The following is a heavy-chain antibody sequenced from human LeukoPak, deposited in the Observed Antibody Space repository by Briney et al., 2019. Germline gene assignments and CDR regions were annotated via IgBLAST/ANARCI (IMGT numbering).Heavy chain of an antibody. CDR3: ARRGYCSSTSCYEYWFDP. CDR2: INHSGST. D-gene: IGHD2-2*01. J-gene: IGHJ5*02. Sequence: SETLSLTCAVYGGSFSGYYWSWIRQPPGKGLEWIGEINHSGSTNYNPSLKSRVTISVDTSKNQFSLKLSSVTAADTAVYYCARRGYCSSTSCYEYWFDPWGQGTLVTVSS. V-gene: IGHV4-34*01. CDR1: GGSFSGYY.